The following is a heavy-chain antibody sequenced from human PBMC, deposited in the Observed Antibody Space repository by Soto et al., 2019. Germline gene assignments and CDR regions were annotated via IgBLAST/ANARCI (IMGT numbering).Heavy chain of an antibody. V-gene: IGHV4-31*03. CDR1: GGSFSRGGYY. D-gene: IGHD2-15*01. Sequence: QVQLQESGPGLVEPTQTLSLTCTVSGGSFSRGGYYWSWIRQRPGKGLEWIGYIYYSGSTYCNPSLKSRVTISGDTSKNQFSLKLSSVTAADTAVYYCAREGCSGGCCYLFDYWGQGTLVTVSS. J-gene: IGHJ4*02. CDR3: AREGCSGGCCYLFDY. CDR2: IYYSGST.